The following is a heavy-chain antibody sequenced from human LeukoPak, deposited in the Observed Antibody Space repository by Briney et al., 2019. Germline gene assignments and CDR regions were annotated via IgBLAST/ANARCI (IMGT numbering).Heavy chain of an antibody. CDR1: GGSISSYY. J-gene: IGHJ6*03. CDR2: IYYSGST. D-gene: IGHD6-13*01. Sequence: SETLSLTCTVSGGSISSYYWSWIRQPPGKGLEWIGNIYYSGSTNYNPSLKSRVTISVDTSENQFSLKLSSVTTADTAVYYCARDSSSSTWFDYYYMDVWGKGTTVTVSS. V-gene: IGHV4-59*01. CDR3: ARDSSSSTWFDYYYMDV.